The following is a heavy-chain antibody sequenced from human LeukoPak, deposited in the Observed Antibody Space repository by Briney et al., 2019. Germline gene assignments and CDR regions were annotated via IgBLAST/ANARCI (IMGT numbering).Heavy chain of an antibody. CDR2: IAYDGSKT. D-gene: IGHD5-18*01. CDR1: GFTFSIYG. V-gene: IGHV3-30*18. Sequence: GGSLRLSCVASGFTFSIYGMHWVRQPPGKGLEWVAAIAYDGSKTYFADSVKGRFTISRDNSRNTLYLQMNTLRAEDTAVYYCAKDSAHSYGSSHFYYGMDVWGQGTTVTVAS. CDR3: AKDSAHSYGSSHFYYGMDV. J-gene: IGHJ6*02.